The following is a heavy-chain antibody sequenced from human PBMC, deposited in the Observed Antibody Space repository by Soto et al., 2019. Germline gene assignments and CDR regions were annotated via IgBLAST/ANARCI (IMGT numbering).Heavy chain of an antibody. CDR3: AREQGGITSIRGDVDY. V-gene: IGHV3-49*03. D-gene: IGHD3-10*01. Sequence: EVALVESGGALVEPGRSLRLSCIASGFSFSAYSMAWFRQAPGKGLEWVGFIRRTTSGATTESASSVQGRFIISRDDSRNIVYLQMSSLKIEDTAVYYCAREQGGITSIRGDVDYWGQGTLVTVSS. CDR2: IRRTTSGATT. J-gene: IGHJ4*02. CDR1: GFSFSAYS.